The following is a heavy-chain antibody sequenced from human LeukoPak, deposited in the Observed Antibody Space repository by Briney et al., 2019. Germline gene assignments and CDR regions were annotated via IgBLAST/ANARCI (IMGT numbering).Heavy chain of an antibody. J-gene: IGHJ4*02. CDR3: ASGLVIPLYLGY. Sequence: PSQTLSLTCTVSGGSISSGDYYWSWIRQPPGKGLEWIGYIYYSGSTYYNPSLKSRVTISVDTSKNQFSLKLSSVTAADTAVYYCASGLVIPLYLGYWGQGTLVTVSS. CDR2: IYYSGST. V-gene: IGHV4-30-4*01. CDR1: GGSISSGDYY. D-gene: IGHD3/OR15-3a*01.